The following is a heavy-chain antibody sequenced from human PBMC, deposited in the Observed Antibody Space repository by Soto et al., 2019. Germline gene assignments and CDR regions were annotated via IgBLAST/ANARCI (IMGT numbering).Heavy chain of an antibody. CDR2: IYYSGST. J-gene: IGHJ4*02. D-gene: IGHD3-9*01. CDR3: ARSNYDILTGYYALDY. CDR1: GGSISSYY. Sequence: SETLSLTCTVSGGSISSYYWSWIRQPPGKGLEWIGYIYYSGSTNYNPSPKSRVTIPVDKSKNQFSLKLGSVTAADTAVYYCARSNYDILTGYYALDYWGQGTLVTVSS. V-gene: IGHV4-59*01.